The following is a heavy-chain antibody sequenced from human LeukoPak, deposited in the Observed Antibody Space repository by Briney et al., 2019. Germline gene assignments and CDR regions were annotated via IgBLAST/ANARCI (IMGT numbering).Heavy chain of an antibody. D-gene: IGHD5-12*01. CDR2: IYYSGST. Sequence: PSETLSLTCTVSGGSISSSSYYWGWIRQPPGKGLEWIGSIYYSGSTYYNPSLKSRVTISVDTSKNQFSLKLSSVTAADTAVYYCAGRSGPPNAFDIWGQGTMVTVSS. CDR1: GGSISSSSYY. J-gene: IGHJ3*02. CDR3: AGRSGPPNAFDI. V-gene: IGHV4-39*07.